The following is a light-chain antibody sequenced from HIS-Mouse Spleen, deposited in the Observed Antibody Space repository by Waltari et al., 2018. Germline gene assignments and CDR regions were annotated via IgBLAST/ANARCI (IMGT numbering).Light chain of an antibody. CDR1: ALPKKY. V-gene: IGLV3-10*01. CDR3: YSTDSSGNHRV. J-gene: IGLJ2*01. CDR2: EDS. Sequence: SYELTQPPSVSVSPGQTARINCSGDALPKKYAYWYQQKSGHAPVLVIYEDSKRPSGIPERFSGSSSGTMATLTISGAQVEDEADYYCYSTDSSGNHRVFCGGTKLTVL.